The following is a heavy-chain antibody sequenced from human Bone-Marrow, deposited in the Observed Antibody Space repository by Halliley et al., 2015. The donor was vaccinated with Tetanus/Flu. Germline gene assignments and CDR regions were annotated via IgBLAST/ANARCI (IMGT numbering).Heavy chain of an antibody. Sequence: TLSLTCTVSGDSTSDGGLYWAWIRQHPGKGLEWIGYVHPSGNTYYNPSLKSRLSMSLDTSQNQFSLKVHSVTPADTAMYYCARVITGTHFDAWGQGLLVTVSS. V-gene: IGHV4-31*03. D-gene: IGHD1-1*01. CDR3: ARVITGTHFDA. J-gene: IGHJ5*02. CDR2: VHPSGNT. CDR1: GDSTSDGGLY.